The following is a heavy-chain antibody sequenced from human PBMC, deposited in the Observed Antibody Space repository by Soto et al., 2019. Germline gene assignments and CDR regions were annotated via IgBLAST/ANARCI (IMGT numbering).Heavy chain of an antibody. CDR2: INHSGST. V-gene: IGHV4-34*01. Sequence: SETLSLTCAVYGGSFSGYYWSWIRQPPGKGLEWIGEINHSGSTNYNPSLESRVTISVDTSKNQFSLELSSVTAADTAVYYCARGQREYYDSSGYYSFDYWGQGTLVTVSS. CDR1: GGSFSGYY. D-gene: IGHD3-22*01. CDR3: ARGQREYYDSSGYYSFDY. J-gene: IGHJ4*02.